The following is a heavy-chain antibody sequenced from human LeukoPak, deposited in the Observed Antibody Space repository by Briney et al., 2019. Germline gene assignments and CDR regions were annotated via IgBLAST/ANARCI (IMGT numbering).Heavy chain of an antibody. CDR2: IYSGGST. J-gene: IGHJ4*02. V-gene: IGHV3-66*01. D-gene: IGHD3-22*01. CDR1: GFTVSSNY. CDR3: ARGYYYDSSGYYSAFDY. Sequence: GGSLRLSCAASGFTVSSNYMSWVRQAPGKGLEWVSVIYSGGSTYYADSVKGRFTISRDNSKNTLYLQMNSLRAEDTAVYYCARGYYYDSSGYYSAFDYWGQGTLVTASS.